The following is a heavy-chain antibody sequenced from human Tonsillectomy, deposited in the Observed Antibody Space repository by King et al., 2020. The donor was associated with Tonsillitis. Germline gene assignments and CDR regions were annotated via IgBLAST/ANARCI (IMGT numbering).Heavy chain of an antibody. J-gene: IGHJ6*02. CDR1: GFTSNTYA. CDR2: ISGSGGGT. D-gene: IGHD3-10*01. Sequence: VQLVESGGGLVQPGGSLRLSCAASGFTSNTYAMSWVRQAPGKGLEWVSAISGSGGGTYYADSVKGRFTISRDSSKNTLYLQMNSLRAEDTAVYYCEKFALITLVRDLRPSYGMDVWGQGTTVTVSS. CDR3: EKFALITLVRDLRPSYGMDV. V-gene: IGHV3-23*04.